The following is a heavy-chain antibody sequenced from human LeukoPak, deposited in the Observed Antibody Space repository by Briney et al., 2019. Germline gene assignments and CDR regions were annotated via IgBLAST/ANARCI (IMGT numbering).Heavy chain of an antibody. V-gene: IGHV3-7*04. Sequence: GGSLRLSCAASGVMFPSYWMTWVRQAPGKGLEWVANIKQDGSEKYYVDSVKGRFTISRDNAKNSVYLQMNSLRAEDTAVYYCARRHHFGFLDSWGQGTLVTVTS. CDR1: GVMFPSYW. D-gene: IGHD3-10*01. CDR3: ARRHHFGFLDS. CDR2: IKQDGSEK. J-gene: IGHJ4*02.